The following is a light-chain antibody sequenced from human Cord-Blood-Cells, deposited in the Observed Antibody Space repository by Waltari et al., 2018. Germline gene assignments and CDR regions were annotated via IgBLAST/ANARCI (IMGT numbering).Light chain of an antibody. Sequence: QSVLTQPPSASGTPGQRVTISCSGSSSNIGSNYVYWYQQLPGTAPKLLIYRNNKRPSGVQDRFSGSKSGTSASLAISGLRSEDEADYYCAAWDDSLSGVVFGGGTKLTVL. CDR1: SSNIGSNY. CDR3: AAWDDSLSGVV. CDR2: RNN. J-gene: IGLJ2*01. V-gene: IGLV1-47*01.